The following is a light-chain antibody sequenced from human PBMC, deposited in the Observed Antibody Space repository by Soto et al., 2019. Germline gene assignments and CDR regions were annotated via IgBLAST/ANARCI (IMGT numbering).Light chain of an antibody. CDR3: QQYSSWPPWT. CDR1: QGVTTN. Sequence: MMKQSPGTLSLSPGERATLSSRHGQGVTTNFAWYQQKSGQSPRLIIYDVYIRATGVPARFSGTGSETEFTLTISNLQSEDFAVYYCQQYSSWPPWTCGQGTKVDIK. V-gene: IGKV3-15*01. CDR2: DVY. J-gene: IGKJ1*01.